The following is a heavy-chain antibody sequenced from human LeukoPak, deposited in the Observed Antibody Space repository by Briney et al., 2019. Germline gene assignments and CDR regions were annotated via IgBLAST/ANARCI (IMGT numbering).Heavy chain of an antibody. Sequence: PGGSLRLSCAASGFTFSNAWMSWVRQAPGKGLEWVSSISSSSSYIYYADSVKGRFTISRDNAKNSLYLQMNSLRAEDTAVYYCARKAAAGTIKDFDYWGQGTLVTVPS. CDR3: ARKAAAGTIKDFDY. CDR1: GFTFSNAW. CDR2: ISSSSSYI. J-gene: IGHJ4*02. V-gene: IGHV3-21*01. D-gene: IGHD6-13*01.